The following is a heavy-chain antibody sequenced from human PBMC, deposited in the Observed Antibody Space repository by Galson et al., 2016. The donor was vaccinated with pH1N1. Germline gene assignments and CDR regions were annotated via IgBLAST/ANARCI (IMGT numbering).Heavy chain of an antibody. CDR1: GYTFTAYQ. D-gene: IGHD3-3*01. CDR2: IKPNTGDT. Sequence: SVKVSCKASGYTFTAYQIHWVRQAPGQGLEWMGWIKPNTGDTTYAQKFQGRVTMTSETDVNTAYIEVTSLTSDDTAVYYCARAWSGYCTTTHYWGQGTLVTVSS. J-gene: IGHJ4*02. CDR3: ARAWSGYCTTTHY. V-gene: IGHV1-2*02.